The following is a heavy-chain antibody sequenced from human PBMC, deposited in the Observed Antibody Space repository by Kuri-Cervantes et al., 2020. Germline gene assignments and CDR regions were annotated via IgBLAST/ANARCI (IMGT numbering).Heavy chain of an antibody. D-gene: IGHD2-2*01. J-gene: IGHJ4*02. CDR3: ARHRDCSSTSCTNFDY. CDR1: GGSFSGYY. V-gene: IGHV4-34*01. CDR2: IYHSGST. Sequence: SETLSLTCAVYGGSFSGYYWSWIRQPPGKGLEWIGSIYHSGSTYYNPSLKSRVTISVDTSKNQFSLKLSSVTAADTAVYYCARHRDCSSTSCTNFDYWGQGTLVTVSS.